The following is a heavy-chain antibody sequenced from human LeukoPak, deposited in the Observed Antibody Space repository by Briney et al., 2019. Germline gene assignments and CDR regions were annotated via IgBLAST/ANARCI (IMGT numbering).Heavy chain of an antibody. V-gene: IGHV5-51*01. CDR1: GDRFTNYW. CDR3: ARRPLRSQNWSSP. Sequence: GESLKISCKGSGDRFTNYWIGWVRQMPGKGLEWMGIIYPGDSDTRYSPSFQGQVTISADRATSTAYLQWSSLKASDSAMYYCARRPLRSQNWSSPWGQGTLVTVSS. J-gene: IGHJ5*02. CDR2: IYPGDSDT.